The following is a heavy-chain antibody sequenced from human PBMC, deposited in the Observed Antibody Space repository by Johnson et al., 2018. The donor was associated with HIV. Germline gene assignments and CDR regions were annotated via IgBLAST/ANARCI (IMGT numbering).Heavy chain of an antibody. Sequence: EVQLVESGGGLVQPGGSLRLSCVVSGFTVSSNYMSWVRQAPGKGLEWVSVLHSGGSTSYADSVKCRFTISRDNSNNTLHLQMNSLRPEDTAVYYCARDLARRGGAAFDIWGQGTMVTVSS. J-gene: IGHJ3*02. CDR2: LHSGGST. V-gene: IGHV3-66*02. CDR1: GFTVSSNY. CDR3: ARDLARRGGAAFDI. D-gene: IGHD1-26*01.